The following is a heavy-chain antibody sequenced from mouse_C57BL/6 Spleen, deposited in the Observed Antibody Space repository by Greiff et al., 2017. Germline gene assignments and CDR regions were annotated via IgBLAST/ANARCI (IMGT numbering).Heavy chain of an antibody. CDR2: IWTGGGT. V-gene: IGHV2-9-1*01. CDR3: ARNDGYYDAMDY. CDR1: GFSFTSYA. D-gene: IGHD2-3*01. J-gene: IGHJ4*01. Sequence: VKLVESGPGLVAPSQSLSITCTVSGFSFTSYAISWVRQPPGKGLEWLGVIWTGGGTNYNSALTSRLSISKDNSKRQVFLKMNSLLTDDTARYYCARNDGYYDAMDYWGQGTSVTVSS.